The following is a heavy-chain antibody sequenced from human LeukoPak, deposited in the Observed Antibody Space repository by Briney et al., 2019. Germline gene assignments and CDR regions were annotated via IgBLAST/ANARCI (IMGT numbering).Heavy chain of an antibody. CDR2: ISSISITM. CDR1: GFTFNRNN. J-gene: IGHJ4*02. D-gene: IGHD6-19*01. CDR3: ARETILAVAGDF. V-gene: IGHV3-48*01. Sequence: PGGSLRLSCAASGFTFNRNNMNWVRQAPGKGLEWVSYISSISITMYYADSVKGRFTISRDNAKNSLYLQMNSLRADDTAVYYCARETILAVAGDFWGQGTLVTVSS.